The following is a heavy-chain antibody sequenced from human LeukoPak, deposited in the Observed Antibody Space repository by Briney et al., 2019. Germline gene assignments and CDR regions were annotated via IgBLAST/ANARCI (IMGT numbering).Heavy chain of an antibody. D-gene: IGHD4-11*01. CDR2: IIPIFGTA. CDR3: ARDRVTTVTSVDPKTFDY. J-gene: IGHJ4*02. V-gene: IGHV1-69*13. CDR1: GGTFISYA. Sequence: SVKVSCKASGGTFISYAISWVRQAPGQGLEWMGGIIPIFGTANYAQKFQGRVTITADESTSTAYMELSSLRSEDAAVYYCARDRVTTVTSVDPKTFDYWGQGTLVTVSS.